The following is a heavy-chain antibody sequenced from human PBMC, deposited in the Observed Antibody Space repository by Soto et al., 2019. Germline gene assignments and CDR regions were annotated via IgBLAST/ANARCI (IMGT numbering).Heavy chain of an antibody. D-gene: IGHD3-10*01. CDR1: GGSITSYY. CDR3: ARRWSGNDY. Sequence: QVQLQESGPGLVKPSETLSLTCTVSGGSITSYYWSWIRQPPGKGLEWIGYIHNSGSTSYNPSLQSRVNISADVSKNQFSLDLRSVPAADTAVYYCARRWSGNDYWGHGTLVTVYS. CDR2: IHNSGST. V-gene: IGHV4-59*01. J-gene: IGHJ4*01.